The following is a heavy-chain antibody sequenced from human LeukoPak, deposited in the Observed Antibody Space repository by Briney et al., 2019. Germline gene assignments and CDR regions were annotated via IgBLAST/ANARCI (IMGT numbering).Heavy chain of an antibody. J-gene: IGHJ5*02. CDR2: IYDGGST. Sequence: SETLSLTCTVSGGSVNSYYLSWIRRPAGKTLEWIGRIYDGGSTNYNPSLKSRVTMSVDTSKNQISLKLKSVTAADTAVYYCARDSGTSGEVKFDPWGQGALVTVSS. V-gene: IGHV4-4*07. CDR1: GGSVNSYY. D-gene: IGHD3-10*01. CDR3: ARDSGTSGEVKFDP.